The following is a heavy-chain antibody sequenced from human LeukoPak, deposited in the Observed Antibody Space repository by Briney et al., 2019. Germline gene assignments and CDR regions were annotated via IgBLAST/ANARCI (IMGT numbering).Heavy chain of an antibody. D-gene: IGHD5-18*01. J-gene: IGHJ5*02. CDR3: ARAGANTAELQFDP. Sequence: ASVKVSCKASGYTFTIYGISWVRQAPGQGLEWMGWISGYNGNTKYAQNVQGRVTMTTDTSTSTAYMELRSLRSDDTAVYYCARAGANTAELQFDPWGQGTLVTVSS. CDR2: ISGYNGNT. CDR1: GYTFTIYG. V-gene: IGHV1-18*01.